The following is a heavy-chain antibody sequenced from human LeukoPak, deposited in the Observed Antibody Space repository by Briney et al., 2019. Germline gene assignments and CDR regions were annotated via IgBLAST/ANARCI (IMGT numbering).Heavy chain of an antibody. Sequence: GRSLRLSCAASGFTFSSYGMHWVRQAPGKGLEWVAVISYDGSNKYYADSVKGRFTISRDNSKNTLYLQMNSLRAEDTAVYYCAKTHSSGWYSTPDYWGQGILVTVSS. CDR1: GFTFSSYG. CDR2: ISYDGSNK. V-gene: IGHV3-30*18. D-gene: IGHD6-19*01. CDR3: AKTHSSGWYSTPDY. J-gene: IGHJ4*02.